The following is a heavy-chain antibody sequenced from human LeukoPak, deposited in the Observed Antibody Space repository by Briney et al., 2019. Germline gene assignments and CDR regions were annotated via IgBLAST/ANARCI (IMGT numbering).Heavy chain of an antibody. Sequence: SQTLSLTCTVSGGSISSGDYCWSWIRQPPGKGLEWIGYIYYSGSTYYNPSLKSRVTISVDTSKNQFSLKLSSVTAADTAVYYCASSYTYYYDSSGYSLDYWGQGTLVTVSS. CDR1: GGSISSGDYC. CDR3: ASSYTYYYDSSGYSLDY. V-gene: IGHV4-30-4*08. D-gene: IGHD3-22*01. J-gene: IGHJ4*02. CDR2: IYYSGST.